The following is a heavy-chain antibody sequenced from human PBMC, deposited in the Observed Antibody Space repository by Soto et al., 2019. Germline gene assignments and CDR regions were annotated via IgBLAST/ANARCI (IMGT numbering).Heavy chain of an antibody. CDR3: ARVGDYYGSGSYYYYYGMDV. D-gene: IGHD3-10*01. J-gene: IGHJ6*02. CDR2: IFYSGST. V-gene: IGHV4-30-4*01. CDR1: GGPISGDYY. Sequence: PSETLSLTCNVSGGPISGDYYWTWIRQPPGKGLEWIGYIFYSGSTYYNPSLKSRVTISVDTSKNQFSLKLSSVTAADTAVYYCARVGDYYGSGSYYYYYGMDVWGQGTTVTVSS.